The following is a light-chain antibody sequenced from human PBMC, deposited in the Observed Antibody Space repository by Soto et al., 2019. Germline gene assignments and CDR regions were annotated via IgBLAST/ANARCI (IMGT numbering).Light chain of an antibody. V-gene: IGKV3-11*01. CDR1: QRVSSY. CDR2: DAS. Sequence: EIVLTQSPATLSLSPGERATLSCRARQRVSSYLAWYQQKPGQAPRLLIYDASNRATGIPARFSGSGSGTDFTLTISSLEPEDFAVYYCQQRSNWPPGYTFGQGTKLEIK. J-gene: IGKJ2*01. CDR3: QQRSNWPPGYT.